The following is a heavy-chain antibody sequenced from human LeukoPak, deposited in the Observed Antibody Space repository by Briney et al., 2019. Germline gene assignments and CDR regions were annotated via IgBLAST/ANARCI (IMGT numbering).Heavy chain of an antibody. CDR3: ARRVGGAFDI. D-gene: IGHD3-16*01. CDR2: IYHSGST. CDR1: GGYISSYY. V-gene: IGHV4-59*06. J-gene: IGHJ3*02. Sequence: SETLSLTCTVTGGYISSYYWSWIRQPPGKGLEWIGYIYHSGSTYYNPSLKSRVTISVDRSKNQFSLKLSSVTAADTAVYYCARRVGGAFDIWGQGTMVTVSS.